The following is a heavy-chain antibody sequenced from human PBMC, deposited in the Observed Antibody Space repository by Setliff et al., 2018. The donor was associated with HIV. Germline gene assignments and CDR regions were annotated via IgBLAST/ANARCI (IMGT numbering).Heavy chain of an antibody. CDR2: IYSGGGST. CDR3: ARSIYEWGAFDI. D-gene: IGHD2-8*01. J-gene: IGHJ3*02. Sequence: ASVKVSCKASGYSFARYGLSWVRQAPGQGLEWMGIIYSGGGSTSYAQKFQGRITMTSDTSTSTVYMELSSLRSEDSAVYYCARSIYEWGAFDIWGQGTMVTVSS. CDR1: GYSFARYG. V-gene: IGHV1-46*01.